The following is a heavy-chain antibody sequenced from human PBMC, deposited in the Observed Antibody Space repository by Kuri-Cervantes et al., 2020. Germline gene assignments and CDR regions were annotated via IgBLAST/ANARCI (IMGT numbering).Heavy chain of an antibody. V-gene: IGHV3-33*06. J-gene: IGHJ4*02. CDR1: GFTFSSYG. Sequence: LSLTCAASGFTFSSYGMHWVRQAPGKGLEWVAVIWYDGSNKYYADSVKGRFTISRDNSKNTLYLQMNSLRAEDTAVYYCAKDHSGWDETPDYWGQGTLVTVSS. CDR2: IWYDGSNK. CDR3: AKDHSGWDETPDY. D-gene: IGHD6-19*01.